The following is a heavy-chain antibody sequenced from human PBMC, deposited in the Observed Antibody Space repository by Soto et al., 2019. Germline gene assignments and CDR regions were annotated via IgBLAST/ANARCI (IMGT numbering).Heavy chain of an antibody. CDR1: GGTFSSYA. J-gene: IGHJ5*02. D-gene: IGHD3-3*01. V-gene: IGHV1-69*01. CDR3: ARDGAIFGVLKNWFDP. CDR2: IIPIFGTA. Sequence: QVQLVQSGAEVKKPGSSVKVSCKASGGTFSSYAISWVRQAPGQGLEWMGGIIPIFGTANYAQKLQGRVTITADESTSTAYMGLSSLRSEDTAVYYCARDGAIFGVLKNWFDPWGQGTLVTVSS.